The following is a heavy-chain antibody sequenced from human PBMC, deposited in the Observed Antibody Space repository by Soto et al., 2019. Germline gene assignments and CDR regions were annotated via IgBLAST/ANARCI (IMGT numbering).Heavy chain of an antibody. J-gene: IGHJ6*02. CDR3: AREGTGYSSGWYNYYGMDV. V-gene: IGHV3-33*01. CDR1: GFTFSSYG. CDR2: IWYDGSNK. D-gene: IGHD6-19*01. Sequence: SLRLSCAASGFTFSSYGMHWVRQAPGKGLEWVAVIWYDGSNKYYADSVKGRFTISRDNSKNTLYLQMNSLRAEDTAVYYCAREGTGYSSGWYNYYGMDVWGQGTTVTVSS.